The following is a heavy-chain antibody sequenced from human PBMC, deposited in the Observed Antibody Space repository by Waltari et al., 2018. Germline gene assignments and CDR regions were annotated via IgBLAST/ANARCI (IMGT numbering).Heavy chain of an antibody. V-gene: IGHV4-34*01. CDR3: ARGSDYDFWSGYYYFDY. D-gene: IGHD3-3*01. Sequence: QVQLQQWGAGLLKPSETLSLTCTVYGGSFSGYYWSWIRQPPGKGREWIGEINHSGSTNYNPSRKSRVTISVDTSKNQFSRKLSSVTAADTAVYYCARGSDYDFWSGYYYFDYWGQGTLVTVSS. CDR1: GGSFSGYY. J-gene: IGHJ4*02. CDR2: INHSGST.